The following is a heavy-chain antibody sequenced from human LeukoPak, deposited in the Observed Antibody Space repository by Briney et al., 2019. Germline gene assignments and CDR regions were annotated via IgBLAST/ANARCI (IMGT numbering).Heavy chain of an antibody. Sequence: SETLSLTCTVSGYSISSGHYWGWIRQPPGKGLEWIGSIYQSGSTYDNPSLKSRVTISVDTSKNQFSLKVSSVTAADTAVYYCARARIAAAGYYYYYGMDVWGQGTTVTVSS. CDR3: ARARIAAAGYYYYYGMDV. V-gene: IGHV4-38-2*02. CDR1: GYSISSGHY. CDR2: IYQSGST. D-gene: IGHD6-13*01. J-gene: IGHJ6*02.